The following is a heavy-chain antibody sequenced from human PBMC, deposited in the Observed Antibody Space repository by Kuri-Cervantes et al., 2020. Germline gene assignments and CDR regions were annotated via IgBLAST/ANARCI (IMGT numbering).Heavy chain of an antibody. CDR2: ISGSGGNT. CDR3: AIDLGGYAEHY. CDR1: GFTFSTYA. D-gene: IGHD5-12*01. Sequence: GGSLRLSCAASGFTFSTYAMNWVRQAPGKGLEWVSGISGSGGNTYYADSVKGRFTISRDNSKNTLYLQMNSLTAEDTAVYYCAIDLGGYAEHYWGQGTLVTVSS. V-gene: IGHV3-23*01. J-gene: IGHJ4*02.